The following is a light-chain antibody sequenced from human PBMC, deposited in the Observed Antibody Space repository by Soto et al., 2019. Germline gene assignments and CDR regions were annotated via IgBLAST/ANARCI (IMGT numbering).Light chain of an antibody. CDR2: EVS. Sequence: QSALTQPASVSGSPGQSITISCTGTSSDVGGYNYVSWYQQHPGKAPKLMIYEVSNRPSGVSNGFSGSKSGNTASLTISGLQAEDEADYYCSSYTSSSTPNWVFGGGTKLTVL. CDR3: SSYTSSSTPNWV. V-gene: IGLV2-14*01. CDR1: SSDVGGYNY. J-gene: IGLJ3*02.